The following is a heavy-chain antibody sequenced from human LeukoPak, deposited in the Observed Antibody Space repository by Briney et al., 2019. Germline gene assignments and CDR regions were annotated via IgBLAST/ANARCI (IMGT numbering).Heavy chain of an antibody. CDR2: VNHRGST. CDR3: ASSVGSTDY. CDR1: GESLSKYY. D-gene: IGHD1-26*01. V-gene: IGHV4-34*01. Sequence: PSETLSLTCAVYGESLSKYYWTWIRQSPGKGLEWIGEVNHRGSTNLNPSLKSRVTLSVDTSKHQFSLRLTSVTAADAAVYYCASSVGSTDYWGQGTLSPSPQ. J-gene: IGHJ4*02.